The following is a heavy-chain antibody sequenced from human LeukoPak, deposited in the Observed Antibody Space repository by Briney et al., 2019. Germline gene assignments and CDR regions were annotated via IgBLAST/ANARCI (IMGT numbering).Heavy chain of an antibody. V-gene: IGHV3-21*01. CDR3: ARTYVSSTIAMGY. Sequence: GGSLRLSCAASGFSFSSYSMNWVRQAPGKGLEWVSSITSSSSYIYYADSVKGRFTISRDNAKNSLYLQMNSLRAEDTAVYYCARTYVSSTIAMGYWGQGTLVSVSS. CDR2: ITSSSSYI. D-gene: IGHD4/OR15-4a*01. CDR1: GFSFSSYS. J-gene: IGHJ4*02.